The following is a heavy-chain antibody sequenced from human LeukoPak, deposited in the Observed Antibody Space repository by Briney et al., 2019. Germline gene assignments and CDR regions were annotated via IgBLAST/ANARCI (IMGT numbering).Heavy chain of an antibody. Sequence: ASVKVSCTASGYTFTSYYMHWVRQAPGQGLEWMGIINPSGGSTSYAQKFQGRVTMTRDMSTSTVYMELSSLISEDTAVYYCASGRTTWSFDIWGQGTMVTVSS. CDR2: INPSGGST. CDR3: ASGRTTWSFDI. J-gene: IGHJ3*02. CDR1: GYTFTSYY. V-gene: IGHV1-46*01. D-gene: IGHD1-1*01.